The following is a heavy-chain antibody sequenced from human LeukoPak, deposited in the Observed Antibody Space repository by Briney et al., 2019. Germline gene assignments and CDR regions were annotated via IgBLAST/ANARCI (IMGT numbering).Heavy chain of an antibody. D-gene: IGHD1-26*01. V-gene: IGHV1-2*04. J-gene: IGHJ6*02. CDR3: ARAGYGSYYVYYYGMDV. Sequence: ASVKVSCKASGYTFPGYYMHWVRQAPGQGLEWMGWINPNSGGTNYAQKFQGWVTMTRDTSISTAYMELSRLRSDDTAVYYCARAGYGSYYVYYYGMDVWGQGTTVTVSS. CDR1: GYTFPGYY. CDR2: INPNSGGT.